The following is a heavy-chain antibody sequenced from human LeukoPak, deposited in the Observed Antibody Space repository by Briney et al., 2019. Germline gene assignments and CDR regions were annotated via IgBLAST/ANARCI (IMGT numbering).Heavy chain of an antibody. CDR3: AKDITAGGSGSSAFDI. CDR1: GFTFDDYA. D-gene: IGHD3-10*01. J-gene: IGHJ3*02. V-gene: IGHV3-9*01. CDR2: ISWNSGSI. Sequence: GGSLRLSCAASGFTFDDYAMHWVRQAPGKGLEWVSGISWNSGSIGYADSVKGRFTISRDNAKNFLYLQMNSLRAEDTALYYCAKDITAGGSGSSAFDIWGQGTMVTVSS.